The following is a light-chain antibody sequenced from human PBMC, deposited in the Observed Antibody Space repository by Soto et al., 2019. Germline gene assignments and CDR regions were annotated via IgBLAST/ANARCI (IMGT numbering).Light chain of an antibody. CDR2: DAS. Sequence: DIQMAQSPSTLSASVGDRVTITCRASQNIDSRLAWYQQKPGKAPKLLVYDASTLERGVTSTFSGSGSGTDFTLTISRLQPEDCATYYCQQYNSFSLFTFDPATNVETK. J-gene: IGKJ3*01. CDR1: QNIDSR. CDR3: QQYNSFSLFT. V-gene: IGKV1-5*01.